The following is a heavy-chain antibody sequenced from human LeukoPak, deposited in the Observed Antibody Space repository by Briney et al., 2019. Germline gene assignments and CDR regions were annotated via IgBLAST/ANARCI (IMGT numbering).Heavy chain of an antibody. V-gene: IGHV1-69*13. CDR3: ARGKVVPDALWNHAFDV. J-gene: IGHJ3*01. Sequence: SVKVSSKTSGGIFKSYALSWVRQAPGQGLEWMGGIIPIFGTANYAESFKGRVAFTADESTSTVYMELSSLRSEDTAVYYCARGKVVPDALWNHAFDVWGQGAMVTVSS. CDR1: GGIFKSYA. CDR2: IIPIFGTA. D-gene: IGHD2-2*01.